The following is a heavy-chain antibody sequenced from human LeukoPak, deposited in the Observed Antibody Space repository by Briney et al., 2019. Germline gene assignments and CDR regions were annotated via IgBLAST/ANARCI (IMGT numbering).Heavy chain of an antibody. V-gene: IGHV3-23*01. D-gene: IGHD4-17*01. J-gene: IGHJ4*02. CDR3: AKFRGIPTTVTQD. CDR1: GFTFSNYA. Sequence: PGGSLRLSCAASGFTFSNYAMGWVRQAPGKGLEWVSTSSGNGDNTYYADSVKGRLTISRDNSRNTLYLQMSGLRADDTAVYYCAKFRGIPTTVTQDWGQGTLVTVSS. CDR2: SSGNGDNT.